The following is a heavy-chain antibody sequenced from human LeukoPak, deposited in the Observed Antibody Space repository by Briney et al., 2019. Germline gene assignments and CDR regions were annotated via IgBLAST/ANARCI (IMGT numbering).Heavy chain of an antibody. CDR1: GYKFTSYG. D-gene: IGHD1-7*01. J-gene: IGHJ4*02. V-gene: IGHV1-18*01. CDR3: ARDWITGTTLNDY. Sequence: ASVKVSCKASGYKFTSYGISWVRQAPGQGLEWMGWISAYNGNTFYTQKLQGRVTMTTDTSTSTAYMELRSLRSDDTAVYYCARDWITGTTLNDYWGQGTLVTVSS. CDR2: ISAYNGNT.